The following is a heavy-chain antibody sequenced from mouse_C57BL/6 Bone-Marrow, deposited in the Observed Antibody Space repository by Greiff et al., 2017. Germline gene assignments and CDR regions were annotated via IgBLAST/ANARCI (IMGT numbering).Heavy chain of an antibody. D-gene: IGHD2-3*01. Sequence: QVQLQQPGAELVKPGASVKMSCKASGYTFTSYWITWVKQRPEQGLEWIGDIYPGSGSTNYNEKFKSKATLTVDTSSSTAYMQLSSLTSEDSAVYYCARWGWLLLYAMDYWGQGTSVTVSS. CDR1: GYTFTSYW. J-gene: IGHJ4*01. V-gene: IGHV1-55*01. CDR3: ARWGWLLLYAMDY. CDR2: IYPGSGST.